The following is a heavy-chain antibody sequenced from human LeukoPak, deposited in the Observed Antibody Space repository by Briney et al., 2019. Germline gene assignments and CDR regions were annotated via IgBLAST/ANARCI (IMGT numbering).Heavy chain of an antibody. J-gene: IGHJ4*02. Sequence: GALRPSCAASGFTFSNYSMNLVRQAPGEGVGGVSSISSSSSYIYYADSVKGRFTISRDNAKNSLYLQMNSLRAEDTAVYYCARGCGYSGYDCGYWGQGTLVTVSS. D-gene: IGHD5-12*01. CDR1: GFTFSNYS. CDR3: ARGCGYSGYDCGY. V-gene: IGHV3-21*01. CDR2: ISSSSSYI.